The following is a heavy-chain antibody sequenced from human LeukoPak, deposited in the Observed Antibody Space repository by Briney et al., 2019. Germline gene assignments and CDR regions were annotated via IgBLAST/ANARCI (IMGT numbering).Heavy chain of an antibody. CDR1: GLTFSSYA. CDR3: SRDFVGAEDY. D-gene: IGHD3-16*01. CDR2: INPAGSVT. V-gene: IGHV3-74*01. J-gene: IGHJ4*02. Sequence: GGSLRLSCAASGLTFSSYAMSWVRQAPGKGLVWVARINPAGSVTNHADSVRGRFTISRDTATNTLYLEMNSLRAEDTAVYYCSRDFVGAEDYWGQGTLVTVSS.